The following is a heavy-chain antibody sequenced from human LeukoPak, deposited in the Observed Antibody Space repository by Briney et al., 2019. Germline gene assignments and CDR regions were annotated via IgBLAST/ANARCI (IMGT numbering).Heavy chain of an antibody. CDR1: RFTPTTYP. CDR2: FSGSGGRT. V-gene: IGHV3-23*01. J-gene: IGHJ4*02. D-gene: IGHD2-2*01. Sequence: GGALRLSREHPRFTPTTYPPSCVCPAPGDGLEWVSTFSGSGGRTYYADSVKGRFTISRDNSKNTLSLQMNSLRAEDTAVYYCAKVTSSYNYFDYWGQGSLVTVSS. CDR3: AKVTSSYNYFDY.